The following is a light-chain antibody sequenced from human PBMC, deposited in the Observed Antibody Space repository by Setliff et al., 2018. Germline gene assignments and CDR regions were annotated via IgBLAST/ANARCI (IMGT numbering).Light chain of an antibody. Sequence: QFVLAQPASVSGSPGQSITISCIGTSSDVGDSYNYVSWYQHYPGKAPKLMIYDVTNRPSGISNRFSGSKSGNTASLTISGLQAEDEALYYCSSYRSSSTLVVFGGGTKVTV. CDR1: SSDVGDSYNY. J-gene: IGLJ2*01. CDR3: SSYRSSSTLVV. V-gene: IGLV2-14*03. CDR2: DVT.